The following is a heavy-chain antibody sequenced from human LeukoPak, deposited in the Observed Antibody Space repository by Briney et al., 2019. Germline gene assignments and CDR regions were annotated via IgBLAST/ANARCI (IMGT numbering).Heavy chain of an antibody. D-gene: IGHD6-13*01. V-gene: IGHV3-30*18. CDR1: GFTFSSYG. CDR2: ISYNGNNE. J-gene: IGHJ4*02. Sequence: GGSLRLSCAASGFTFSSYGMHWVRQAPGKGLEWVAVISYNGNNEYYADSVKGRFTISRDNSKNTLYLQMNSLRAEDTAVYYCAKEPVAAAATSPLDYWGQGTLVTVSS. CDR3: AKEPVAAAATSPLDY.